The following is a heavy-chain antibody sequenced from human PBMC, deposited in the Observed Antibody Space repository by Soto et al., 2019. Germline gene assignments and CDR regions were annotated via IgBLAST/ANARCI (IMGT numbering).Heavy chain of an antibody. Sequence: TLSLTCTVSGGSSSSGGYYWSWIRQHPGKGLEWIGYIYYSGSTYYNPSLKSRVTISVDTSKNQFSLKLSSVTAADTAVYYCARDLIYSYGHNWFDPWGQGTLVTAPQ. CDR3: ARDLIYSYGHNWFDP. CDR1: GGSSSSGGYY. CDR2: IYYSGST. J-gene: IGHJ5*02. D-gene: IGHD5-18*01. V-gene: IGHV4-31*03.